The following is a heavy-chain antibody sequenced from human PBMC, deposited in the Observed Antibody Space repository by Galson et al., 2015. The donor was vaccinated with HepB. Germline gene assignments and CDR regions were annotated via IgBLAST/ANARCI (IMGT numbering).Heavy chain of an antibody. CDR2: IYYSGST. CDR1: GGSISSYY. J-gene: IGHJ6*02. V-gene: IGHV4-59*01. CDR3: ASAYYYGSGNYYGMDV. D-gene: IGHD3-10*01. Sequence: ETLSLTCTVSGGSISSYYWSWIRQPPGKGLEWLGYIYYSGSTNYNPSLKSRVTISVDTSKNQFSLKLSSVTAADTAVYYCASAYYYGSGNYYGMDVWGQGTTVTVSS.